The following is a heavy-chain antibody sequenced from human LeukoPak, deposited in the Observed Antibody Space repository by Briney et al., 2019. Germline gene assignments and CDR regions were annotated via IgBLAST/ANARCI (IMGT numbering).Heavy chain of an antibody. Sequence: PGGSLRLSCAASGFTVSSNYMSWVRQAPGKGLEWVSVIYSGGSTYYADSVKGRFTISRDNSKNTLYLQMNSLRAEDTAVYYCASQALPPGEVGGPIDYWGQGTLVTVSP. CDR1: GFTVSSNY. CDR2: IYSGGST. CDR3: ASQALPPGEVGGPIDY. J-gene: IGHJ4*02. D-gene: IGHD2-15*01. V-gene: IGHV3-53*01.